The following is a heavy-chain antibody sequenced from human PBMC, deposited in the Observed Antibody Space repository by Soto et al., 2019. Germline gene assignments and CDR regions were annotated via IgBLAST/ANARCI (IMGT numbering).Heavy chain of an antibody. J-gene: IGHJ6*02. CDR3: VREYYYGMDV. CDR2: ITSSSDYT. Sequence: QEQLVESGGGLVRPGGSLRLSCAASGFTFSAYYMTWMRQAPGKGLEWVSYITSSSDYTNYAGSVKGRFTISRDNAKNSLYLQMNSLRVEDTAVYYCVREYYYGMDVWDQGTTVTVSS. V-gene: IGHV3-11*05. CDR1: GFTFSAYY.